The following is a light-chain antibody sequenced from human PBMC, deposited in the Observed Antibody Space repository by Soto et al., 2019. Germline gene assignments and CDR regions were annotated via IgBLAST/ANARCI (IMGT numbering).Light chain of an antibody. CDR3: SSYAGSNIDYV. V-gene: IGLV2-11*01. Sequence: QSALTQPRSVSGSPGQSVTISCTGTSSDVGGYNYVSWYQQHPGKVPKLLIYEVNKRPSGVPDRFSGSKSGNTASLTVSGLQAEDEADYYCSSYAGSNIDYVFGTGTKVTVL. CDR1: SSDVGGYNY. J-gene: IGLJ1*01. CDR2: EVN.